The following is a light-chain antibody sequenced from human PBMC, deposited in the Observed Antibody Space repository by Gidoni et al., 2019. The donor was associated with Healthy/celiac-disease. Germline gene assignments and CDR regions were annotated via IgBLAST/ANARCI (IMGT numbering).Light chain of an antibody. Sequence: DIVMNQSPLSLPVTPGEPASISCRSSQSLLHSKGYNYLDWYLQKPGQSPQLLIYLGSNRASGVPDRFSGSGSGTDFTLKISRVEAEDVGVYYCMQALQTPSTFGGGTKVEIK. CDR2: LGS. V-gene: IGKV2-28*01. J-gene: IGKJ4*01. CDR3: MQALQTPST. CDR1: QSLLHSKGYNY.